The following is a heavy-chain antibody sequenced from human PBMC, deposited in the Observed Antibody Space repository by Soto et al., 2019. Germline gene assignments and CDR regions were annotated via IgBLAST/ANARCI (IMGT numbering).Heavy chain of an antibody. J-gene: IGHJ5*02. Sequence: QITLKESGPTLVKPTQTLTLTCTFSGFSLATTGVGVAWIRQPPGKALEWLGVIYWDDDKRYSPFLKTRLTFMKDTSKNQVVLTMTNMDPVDTAKYYCAHRRGLSWFDPWGQGTLVIVSS. D-gene: IGHD3-10*01. V-gene: IGHV2-5*02. CDR3: AHRRGLSWFDP. CDR1: GFSLATTGVG. CDR2: IYWDDDK.